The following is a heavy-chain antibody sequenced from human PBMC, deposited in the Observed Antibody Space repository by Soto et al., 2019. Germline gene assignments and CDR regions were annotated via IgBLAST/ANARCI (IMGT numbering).Heavy chain of an antibody. J-gene: IGHJ4*02. D-gene: IGHD5-12*01. V-gene: IGHV4-30-4*07. Sequence: SETLSLTCFVSCAYVSSAGYSWSWIRQPPGKGLEWIGYVYQSGRTYGSVTTSYNPSLKSRVTISVDRSTNQLSLKLISVTAADTDVYLCARGQSILAAIDYFDYWGQGSLATVSS. CDR3: ARGQSILAAIDYFDY. CDR1: CAYVSSAGYS. CDR2: VYQSGRT.